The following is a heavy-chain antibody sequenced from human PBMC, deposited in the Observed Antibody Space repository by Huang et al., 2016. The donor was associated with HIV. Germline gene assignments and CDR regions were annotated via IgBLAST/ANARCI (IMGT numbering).Heavy chain of an antibody. J-gene: IGHJ4*02. CDR2: ISSSSSDI. CDR3: ARDDGAVFNFDY. CDR1: GFTFSYYS. D-gene: IGHD3-16*01. V-gene: IGHV3-21*01. Sequence: EVQLVESGGSLVKPGGSLRLSCAASGFTFSYYSMNWVGQATAKGVGWVSSISSSSSDIDYADSVKGRVTISRDNAKNSLYLQMNSLRAEDTAVYYCARDDGAVFNFDYWGQGTLVTVSS.